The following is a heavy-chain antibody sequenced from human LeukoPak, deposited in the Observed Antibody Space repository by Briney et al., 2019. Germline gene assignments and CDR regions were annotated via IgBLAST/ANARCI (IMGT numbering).Heavy chain of an antibody. Sequence: SETLSLTCIVSGGXISSYYWSWIRQPPGKGLEWIGNNYSSGSTDYNPSLKSRVTISLDTSKNQFSLRMTSVTAADTAVYYCARDDHSNYRFDYWGQGALVTISA. D-gene: IGHD4-11*01. CDR3: ARDDHSNYRFDY. V-gene: IGHV4-59*01. CDR2: NYSSGST. J-gene: IGHJ4*02. CDR1: GGXISSYY.